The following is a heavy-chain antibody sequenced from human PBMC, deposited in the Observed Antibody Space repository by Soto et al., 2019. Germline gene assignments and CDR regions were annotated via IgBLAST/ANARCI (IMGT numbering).Heavy chain of an antibody. Sequence: QVTLKDSGPVLVQPTETLTLTCTVSGFSLSNTRMGVSWIRQPPGKALEWLAHIFSNDEKAYSTSLKSRLTITKDTYKSQVVLSMTNMDPVDTATYYYTRIEKGSATYTWGQGTLVTVSS. D-gene: IGHD3-10*01. J-gene: IGHJ5*02. V-gene: IGHV2-26*01. CDR2: IFSNDEK. CDR3: TRIEKGSATYT. CDR1: GFSLSNTRMG.